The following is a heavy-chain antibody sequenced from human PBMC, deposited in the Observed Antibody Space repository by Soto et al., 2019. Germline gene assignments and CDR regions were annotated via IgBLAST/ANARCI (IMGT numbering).Heavy chain of an antibody. CDR1: GYSFMRYG. J-gene: IGHJ6*02. CDR2: ISTYNSNE. D-gene: IGHD2-15*01. Sequence: QVQLVQSGGEEKKPGASVKVSCKASGYSFMRYGISWVRQAPGQGLEWMGWISTYNSNEKYAQKFQGRVTLTIDTSTNTAYMELRSLTPDDTAVYYCASEGYCSSGGCASYSHDYFGRDFWGQATTVTVSS. V-gene: IGHV1-18*01. CDR3: ASEGYCSSGGCASYSHDYFGRDF.